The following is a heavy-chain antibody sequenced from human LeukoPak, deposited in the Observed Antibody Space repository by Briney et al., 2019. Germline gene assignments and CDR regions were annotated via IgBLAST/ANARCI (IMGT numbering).Heavy chain of an antibody. CDR3: AKGDIWARQDY. D-gene: IGHD3/OR15-3a*01. CDR1: GFTFSSFA. J-gene: IGHJ4*02. CDR2: ISGGGGTT. V-gene: IGHV3-23*01. Sequence: QSGGSLRLSCAASGFTFSSFAMTWVRQAPGKGLEWVSSISGGGGTTYYADSVKGRFTISRDNSKNTLYLQMNSLRAEDTAVYYCAKGDIWARQDYWGQGTLVTVSS.